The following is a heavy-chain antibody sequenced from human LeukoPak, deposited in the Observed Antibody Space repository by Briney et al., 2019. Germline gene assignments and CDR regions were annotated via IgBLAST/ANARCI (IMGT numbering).Heavy chain of an antibody. CDR1: GGXFRSFA. V-gene: IGHV1-69*13. D-gene: IGHD3-22*01. Sequence: GASVKVSCKASGGXFRSFAISWVRQAPGQGLEWMGGIIPIFRTANYAQKFQGRVTITADESTSTAYMELSSLRSEDTAVYYCARALRYYSDSSGYAFDYWGQGTLVTVSS. J-gene: IGHJ4*02. CDR2: IIPIFRTA. CDR3: ARALRYYSDSSGYAFDY.